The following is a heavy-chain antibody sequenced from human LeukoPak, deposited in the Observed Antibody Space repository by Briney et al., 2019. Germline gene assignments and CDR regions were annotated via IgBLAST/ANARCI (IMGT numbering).Heavy chain of an antibody. J-gene: IGHJ4*02. V-gene: IGHV5-51*01. CDR3: ARHKGYYYGSGSYYTYYFDY. CDR2: IYPGDSDT. Sequence: GESLKISCKGSGYSFTSYWIGWVRQMPGKGLEWMGIIYPGDSDTRYSPSFQGQVTISADKSISTAYLQWSSLKASDTAMYYCARHKGYYYGSGSYYTYYFDYWGQGTLVTVSS. D-gene: IGHD3-10*01. CDR1: GYSFTSYW.